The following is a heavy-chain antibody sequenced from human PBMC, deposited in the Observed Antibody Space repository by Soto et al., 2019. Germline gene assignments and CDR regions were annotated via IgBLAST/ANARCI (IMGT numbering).Heavy chain of an antibody. CDR3: ARDTTSYGYCSGGSCYSAFGY. CDR1: GFTFSSYA. J-gene: IGHJ4*02. CDR2: ISYDGSNK. Sequence: GGSLRLSCAASGFTFSSYAMHWVRQAPGKGLEWVAVISYDGSNKYYADSVKGRFTISRDNSKNTLYLQMNSLRAEDTAGYYCARDTTSYGYCSGGSCYSAFGYWGQGTLVTVSS. D-gene: IGHD2-15*01. V-gene: IGHV3-30-3*01.